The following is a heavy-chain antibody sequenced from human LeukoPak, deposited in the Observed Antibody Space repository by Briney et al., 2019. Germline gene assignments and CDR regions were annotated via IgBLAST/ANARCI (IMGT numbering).Heavy chain of an antibody. CDR2: IRYDGSNK. CDR1: GFTFSSYG. Sequence: GGSLRLSCAASGFTFSSYGMHWVRQAPGKGLEWVAFIRYDGSNKYYADSVKGRFTISRDNSKNTLYLQMNSLRAEDTAVYYCAKDHSRPYSSSWENFDYWGQGTLVTVSS. J-gene: IGHJ4*02. D-gene: IGHD6-13*01. CDR3: AKDHSRPYSSSWENFDY. V-gene: IGHV3-30*02.